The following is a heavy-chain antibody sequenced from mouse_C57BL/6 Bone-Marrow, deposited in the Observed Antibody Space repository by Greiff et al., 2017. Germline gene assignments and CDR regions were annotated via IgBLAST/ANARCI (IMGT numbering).Heavy chain of an antibody. Sequence: VQLQQSGAELVRPGTSVKMSCKASGYTFTNYWIGWAKQRPGHGLEWIGDIYPGGGYTNYNEKFKGKATLTADKSSSTAYMQFSSLTSEDSALYYYARWLSYWYFDVWGTGTTVTVSS. J-gene: IGHJ1*03. CDR1: GYTFTNYW. D-gene: IGHD1-2*01. CDR2: IYPGGGYT. CDR3: ARWLSYWYFDV. V-gene: IGHV1-63*01.